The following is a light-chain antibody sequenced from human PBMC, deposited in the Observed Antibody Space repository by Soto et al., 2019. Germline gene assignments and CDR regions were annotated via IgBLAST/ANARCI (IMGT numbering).Light chain of an antibody. J-gene: IGKJ2*01. CDR2: GAS. V-gene: IGKV3-20*01. CDR1: QSVSSIY. Sequence: EIVLTQSPGTLSLSPGERATLSCRASQSVSSIYLAWYQQKPGQAPRLLIYGASSRATGIPDRFSGSGSGTDFTLTISRLEPEDFAVYYCQQYGSSPDTFGQGTKREIK. CDR3: QQYGSSPDT.